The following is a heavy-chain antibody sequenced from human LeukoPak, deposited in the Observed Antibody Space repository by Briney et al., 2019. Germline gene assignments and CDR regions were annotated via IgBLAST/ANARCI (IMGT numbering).Heavy chain of an antibody. D-gene: IGHD3-22*01. CDR2: ISGSGGST. CDR3: AKSGSDYYDSSGIYFDY. Sequence: GGSLRLSCAASGFTFSSYAMSWVRQAPGKGLEWVSAISGSGGSTYYADSVKGRFTISRDNSKNTLYLQMNSLRAEDTAVYYCAKSGSDYYDSSGIYFDYWGQGTLVTVSS. J-gene: IGHJ4*02. CDR1: GFTFSSYA. V-gene: IGHV3-23*01.